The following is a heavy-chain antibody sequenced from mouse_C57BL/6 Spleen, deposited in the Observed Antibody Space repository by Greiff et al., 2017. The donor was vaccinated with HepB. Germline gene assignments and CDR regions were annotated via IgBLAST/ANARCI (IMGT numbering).Heavy chain of an antibody. J-gene: IGHJ3*01. CDR2: IYPGSGST. CDR3: ATGGDSDAWFAY. V-gene: IGHV1-55*01. Sequence: VQLQQSGAELVKPGASVKMSCKASGYTFTSYWITWVKQRPGQGLEWIGDIYPGSGSTNYNEKFKSKATLTVDTSSSTAYMQLSSLTSEDSAVYYWATGGDSDAWFAYWGQGTLVTVSS. CDR1: GYTFTSYW.